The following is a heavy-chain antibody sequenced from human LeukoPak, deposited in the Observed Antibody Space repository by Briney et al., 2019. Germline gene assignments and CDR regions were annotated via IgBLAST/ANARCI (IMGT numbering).Heavy chain of an antibody. D-gene: IGHD3-3*01. CDR3: ARDPITIFGVVIARFDY. J-gene: IGHJ4*02. V-gene: IGHV1-2*02. CDR2: INPNSGGT. Sequence: ASVKVSCKASAYSFTGYYMHWVRQAPGQGLEWMGWINPNSGGTNYAQKFQGRVTMTRDTSISTAYMELSRLRSDDTAVYYCARDPITIFGVVIARFDYWGQGTLVTVSS. CDR1: AYSFTGYY.